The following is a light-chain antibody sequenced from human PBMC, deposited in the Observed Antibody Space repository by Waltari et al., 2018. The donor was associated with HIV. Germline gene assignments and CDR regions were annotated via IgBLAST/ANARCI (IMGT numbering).Light chain of an antibody. CDR3: QTWGTGIQV. CDR1: SGHSSYA. Sequence: QLVLTQSPSASASLGASVKLTCTLSSGHSSYAIAWHQQQPEKGPRYLMKLNSDGSQSKGDGIPDRFSGTSAGAGRYLTSSSLQSEDEADYYCQTWGTGIQVFGGGTKLTVL. J-gene: IGLJ2*01. V-gene: IGLV4-69*01. CDR2: LNSDGSQ.